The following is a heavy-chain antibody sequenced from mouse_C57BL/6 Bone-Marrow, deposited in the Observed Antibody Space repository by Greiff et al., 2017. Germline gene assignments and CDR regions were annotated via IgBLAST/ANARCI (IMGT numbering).Heavy chain of an antibody. CDR2: INSDGGST. V-gene: IGHV5-2*01. D-gene: IGHD4-1*01. CDR3: ASLGRGGYFDV. CDR1: EYEFPSHD. Sequence: EVKLMESGGGLVQPGESLKLSCESNEYEFPSHDMSWVRKTPEKRLELVAAINSDGGSTYYPDTMERRFIISRDNTKKTLYLQMSSLRSEDTALYYWASLGRGGYFDVWGTGTTVTVSS. J-gene: IGHJ1*03.